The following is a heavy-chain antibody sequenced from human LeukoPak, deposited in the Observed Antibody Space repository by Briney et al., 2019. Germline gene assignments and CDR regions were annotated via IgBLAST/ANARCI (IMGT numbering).Heavy chain of an antibody. Sequence: PSETLSLTCTVSGGSINSYYWSWIRQPPGKGLEWIGEINHSGSTNYNPSLKSRVTISVDTSKNQFSLKLSSVTAADTAVYYCARGPNSGSDYWGQGTLVTVSS. V-gene: IGHV4-34*01. D-gene: IGHD6-6*01. CDR2: INHSGST. J-gene: IGHJ4*02. CDR3: ARGPNSGSDY. CDR1: GGSINSYY.